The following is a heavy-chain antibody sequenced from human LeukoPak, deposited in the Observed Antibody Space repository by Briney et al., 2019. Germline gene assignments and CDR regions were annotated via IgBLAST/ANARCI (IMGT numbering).Heavy chain of an antibody. CDR1: GCTGSSNY. D-gene: IGHD4-11*01. CDR2: IYSGGST. Sequence: GGSLRLSCAASGCTGSSNYMSWVRQAPAKGLEWVSVIYSGGSTYYADSVKGRFTISRDNSKNTLYLQMNSLRAEDTAVYYCARDFVSTVSTPPYYYYYYMDVWGKGTTVTVSS. CDR3: ARDFVSTVSTPPYYYYYYMDV. V-gene: IGHV3-66*02. J-gene: IGHJ6*03.